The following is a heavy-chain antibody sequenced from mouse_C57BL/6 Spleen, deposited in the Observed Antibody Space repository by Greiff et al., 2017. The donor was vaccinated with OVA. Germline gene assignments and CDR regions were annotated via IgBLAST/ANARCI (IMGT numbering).Heavy chain of an antibody. Sequence: QVQLQQSGAELVKPGASVKLSCKASGYTFTSYWMQWVKQRPGQGLEWIGEIDPSDSYTNYNQKFKGKATLTVDTSSSTAYMQLSSLTSEDSAVYYCARSGLQDARDYWGQGTSVTVSS. CDR1: GYTFTSYW. D-gene: IGHD3-1*01. CDR3: ARSGLQDARDY. J-gene: IGHJ4*01. V-gene: IGHV1-50*01. CDR2: IDPSDSYT.